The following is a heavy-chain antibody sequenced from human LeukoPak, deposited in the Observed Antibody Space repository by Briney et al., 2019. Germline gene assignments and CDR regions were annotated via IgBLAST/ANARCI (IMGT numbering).Heavy chain of an antibody. V-gene: IGHV3-66*01. Sequence: GGSLRLSCAASGFTVSSNYMSWVRQAPGKGLEWVSVIYANGKTDYADSVKGRFTISRDNSKNTLYLQMNSLRAEDTAVYYCAREAGTAVDYWGQGSLVPVSS. D-gene: IGHD6-19*01. CDR2: IYANGKT. CDR1: GFTVSSNY. J-gene: IGHJ4*02. CDR3: AREAGTAVDY.